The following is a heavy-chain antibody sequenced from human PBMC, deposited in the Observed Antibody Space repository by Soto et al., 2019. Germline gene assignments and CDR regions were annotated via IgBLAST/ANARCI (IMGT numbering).Heavy chain of an antibody. CDR3: AKGVPGIAVAGTGYFQH. D-gene: IGHD6-19*01. CDR1: GFTFSGYA. V-gene: IGHV3-23*01. CDR2: ISGSGDST. Sequence: GGSLRLSCAASGFTFSGYAMSWVRQAPGKGLEWVSGISGSGDSTYYADSVKGRFTISRDNSKNTLYLQMNSLRAEDTAVYYCAKGVPGIAVAGTGYFQHWGQGTLVTVSS. J-gene: IGHJ1*01.